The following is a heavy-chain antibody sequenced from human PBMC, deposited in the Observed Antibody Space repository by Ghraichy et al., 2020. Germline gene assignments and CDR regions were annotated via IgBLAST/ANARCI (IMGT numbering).Heavy chain of an antibody. CDR3: AGVRGEMLTGYSDGDPFDL. CDR1: GASISTYY. CDR2: FYYSGSA. V-gene: IGHV4-59*01. J-gene: IGHJ3*01. D-gene: IGHD3-9*01. Sequence: SETLSLTCTVSGASISTYYWSWIRQSPGKGLEWIAYFYYSGSANYNPSLKSRVTISGDTSKNQLSLKLSSVTAADTAVYYCAGVRGEMLTGYSDGDPFDLWGQGTEVTVST.